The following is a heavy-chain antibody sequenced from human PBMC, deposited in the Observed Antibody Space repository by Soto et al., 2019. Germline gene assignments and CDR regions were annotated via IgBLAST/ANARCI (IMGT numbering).Heavy chain of an antibody. J-gene: IGHJ3*01. D-gene: IGHD1-26*01. CDR2: VNPNSGDT. Sequence: GASVKVSCKASGYAFTDYYMHWVRQAPGQGLEWLGWVNPNSGDTQYAQKFQAWVTMTRDTSISTAYMELSRLRSDDTAVYYCARIGTIGRYYDAFDLWGQGTMVTVSS. V-gene: IGHV1-2*04. CDR1: GYAFTDYY. CDR3: ARIGTIGRYYDAFDL.